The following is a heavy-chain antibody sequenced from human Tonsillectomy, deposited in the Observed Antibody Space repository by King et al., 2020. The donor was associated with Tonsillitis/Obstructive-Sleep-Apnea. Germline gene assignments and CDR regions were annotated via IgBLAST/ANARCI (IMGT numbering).Heavy chain of an antibody. D-gene: IGHD1-26*01. V-gene: IGHV1-2*02. CDR1: GYTFTGYY. J-gene: IGHJ4*02. CDR3: ARERGSYYDY. CDR2: INPNSGAT. Sequence: VQLVESGAEVKKPGASVKVSCKASGYTFTGYYMHWVRQAPGQGLEWMGWINPNSGATNYAQNFQGRVTMTRDTSISTAYMEVSRLRSDDTAVYYCARERGSYYDYWGQGPLVTVSS.